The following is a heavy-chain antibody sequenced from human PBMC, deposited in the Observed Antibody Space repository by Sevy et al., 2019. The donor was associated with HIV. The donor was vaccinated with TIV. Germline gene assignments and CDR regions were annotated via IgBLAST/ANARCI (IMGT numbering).Heavy chain of an antibody. Sequence: SETLSLTCAVYGGSFSGYYWSWIRQPPGKGLEWIAEINHSGSTNYNPSLKSRVTISVDTSKNQFSLKLSSVTAADTAVYYCARCGDFWSGYYVRAYYYYGMDVWGQGTTVTVSS. V-gene: IGHV4-34*01. J-gene: IGHJ6*02. CDR1: GGSFSGYY. CDR2: INHSGST. D-gene: IGHD3-3*01. CDR3: ARCGDFWSGYYVRAYYYYGMDV.